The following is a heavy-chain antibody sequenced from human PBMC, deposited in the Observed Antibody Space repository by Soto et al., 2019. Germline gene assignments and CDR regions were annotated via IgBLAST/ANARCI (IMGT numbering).Heavy chain of an antibody. CDR1: GGSISSGGYY. V-gene: IGHV4-31*03. CDR3: ARVVEIAAAGKNYFDY. CDR2: IYYSGST. D-gene: IGHD6-13*01. J-gene: IGHJ4*02. Sequence: PSETLSLTCTVSGGSISSGGYYWSWIRQHPGKGLEWIGYIYYSGSTYYNPSLKSRVTISVDTSKNQFSLKLSSVTAADTAVYYCARVVEIAAAGKNYFDYWGQGTLVTVSS.